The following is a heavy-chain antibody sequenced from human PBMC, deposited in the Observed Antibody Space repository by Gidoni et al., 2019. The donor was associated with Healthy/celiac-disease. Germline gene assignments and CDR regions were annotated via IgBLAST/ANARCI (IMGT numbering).Heavy chain of an antibody. J-gene: IGHJ3*02. V-gene: IGHV3-13*01. Sequence: EVQLVESGGGLVQPGVSPRLPCATSGFTFSSYDSHWVRQATGKGLEWVSAIGTAGATYYPGSVKGRFTISRENAKNSLYLQMNSLRAGDTAVYYCARGRSSGWYGKSAFDIWGQGTMVTVSS. CDR2: IGTAGAT. D-gene: IGHD6-19*01. CDR3: ARGRSSGWYGKSAFDI. CDR1: GFTFSSYD.